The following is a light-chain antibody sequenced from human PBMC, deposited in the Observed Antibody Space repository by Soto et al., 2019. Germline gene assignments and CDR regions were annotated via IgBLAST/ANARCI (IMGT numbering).Light chain of an antibody. CDR2: EAS. CDR3: QQGNSLPLT. J-gene: IGKJ4*01. CDR1: QDISSR. Sequence: DIQMTQSPSSVSASVGDRVTITCRASQDISSRLVWYQQKSGKAPKLLIYEASTLDIGVPSRFSGGGSGTDFTLTISHLQPEDFATYYFQQGNSLPLTFGGGTKVDIK. V-gene: IGKV1-12*01.